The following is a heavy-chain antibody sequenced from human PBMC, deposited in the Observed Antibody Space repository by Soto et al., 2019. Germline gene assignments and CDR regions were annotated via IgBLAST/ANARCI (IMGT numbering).Heavy chain of an antibody. V-gene: IGHV3-9*01. Sequence: PGGPLRLSCAASGFTFDDYAMHWVRQAPGKGLEWVSDISWDSGRIAYADSVKGRFTISRDNAKNSLYLEMNSLRAEDTAFYYCAKDMGGWYGGGYDQWGQGTLVTVSS. CDR3: AKDMGGWYGGGYDQ. CDR2: ISWDSGRI. CDR1: GFTFDDYA. D-gene: IGHD6-19*01. J-gene: IGHJ4*02.